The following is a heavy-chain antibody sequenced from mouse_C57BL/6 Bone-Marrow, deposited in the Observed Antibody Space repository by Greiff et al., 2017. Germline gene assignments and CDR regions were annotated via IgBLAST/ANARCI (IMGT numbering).Heavy chain of an antibody. CDR2: IRNKANGYTT. D-gene: IGHD6-2*01. CDR1: GFTFTDYY. CDR3: ASLWGFYFDY. J-gene: IGHJ2*01. Sequence: EVKVEESGGGLVQPGGSLSLSCAASGFTFTDYYMSWVRQPPGKALEWLGFIRNKANGYTTEYSESVKGRFTISRDNSQSILYLQMNALRAEDSATYYCASLWGFYFDYWGQGTTLTVSA. V-gene: IGHV7-3*01.